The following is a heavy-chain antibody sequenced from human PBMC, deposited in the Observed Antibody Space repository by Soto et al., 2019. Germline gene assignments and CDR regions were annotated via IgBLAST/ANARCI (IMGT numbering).Heavy chain of an antibody. J-gene: IGHJ5*02. Sequence: PSETLSLTCTVSGGSISSSSYYWSWIRQPPGKGLEWIGEINHSGSTNYNPSLKSRVTISVDTSKNQFSLKLSSVTAADTAVYYCARGRALLIWFGEYKWFDPWGQGTLVTVS. D-gene: IGHD3-10*01. CDR2: INHSGST. V-gene: IGHV4-39*07. CDR3: ARGRALLIWFGEYKWFDP. CDR1: GGSISSSSYY.